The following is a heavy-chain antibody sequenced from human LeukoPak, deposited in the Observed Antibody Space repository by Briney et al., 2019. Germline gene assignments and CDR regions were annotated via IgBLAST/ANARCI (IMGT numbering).Heavy chain of an antibody. Sequence: GESLKISCKGSGYSFTSYWIGWVRQMPGKGLEWMGIIYPGDSDTRYSPSFQGQVTISADKSISTAYLQWSSLKASDTAMYYCARQCSSTSCRIVVDYWGQGTLVTVSS. V-gene: IGHV5-51*01. CDR2: IYPGDSDT. J-gene: IGHJ4*02. D-gene: IGHD2-2*01. CDR3: ARQCSSTSCRIVVDY. CDR1: GYSFTSYW.